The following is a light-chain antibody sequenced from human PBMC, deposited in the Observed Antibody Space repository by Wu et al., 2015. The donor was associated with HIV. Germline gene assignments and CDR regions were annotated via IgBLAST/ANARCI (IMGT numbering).Light chain of an antibody. Sequence: EIVLTQSPGTLSLSPGERATLSCRASQSVSNYLAWYQQKPGQAPRLLIYATSNRATGIPDRISGSGSGTEFTLSITSMQSEDFALYYCQQYNNWPGRTFGQGTKVEIK. CDR1: QSVSNY. V-gene: IGKV3D-15*01. CDR3: QQYNNWPGRT. CDR2: ATS. J-gene: IGKJ1*01.